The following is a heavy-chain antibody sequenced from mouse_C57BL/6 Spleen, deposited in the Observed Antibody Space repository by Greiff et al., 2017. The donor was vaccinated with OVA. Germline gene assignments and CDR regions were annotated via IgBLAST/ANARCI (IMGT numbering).Heavy chain of an antibody. Sequence: ESGPGLVKPSQSLSLTCSVTGYSITSGYYWNWIRQFPGNKLEWMGYISYDGSNNYNPSLKNRISITRDTSKNQFFLKLNSVTTEDTATYYCASIYDGYDYYAMDYWGQGTSVTVSS. CDR3: ASIYDGYDYYAMDY. CDR2: ISYDGSN. CDR1: GYSITSGYY. V-gene: IGHV3-6*01. J-gene: IGHJ4*01. D-gene: IGHD2-3*01.